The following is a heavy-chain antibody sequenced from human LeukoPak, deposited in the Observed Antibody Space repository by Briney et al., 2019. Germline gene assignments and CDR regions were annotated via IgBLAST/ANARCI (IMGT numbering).Heavy chain of an antibody. D-gene: IGHD2-8*01. CDR2: ISGSGGST. V-gene: IGHV3-23*01. J-gene: IGHJ4*02. Sequence: GGSLRLSCAASGFTFSSYAMSWVRQAPGKGLEWVSAISGSGGSTYYADSVKGRFTISRDNSKNTLYLQMNSLRAEDTTVYYCAKGLWVYGRGLYFDYWAREPWSPSPQ. CDR1: GFTFSSYA. CDR3: AKGLWVYGRGLYFDY.